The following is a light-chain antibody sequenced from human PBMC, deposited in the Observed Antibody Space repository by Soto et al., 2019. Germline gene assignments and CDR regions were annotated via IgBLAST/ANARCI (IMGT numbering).Light chain of an antibody. V-gene: IGKV3-11*01. J-gene: IGKJ4*01. Sequence: EIVLTQSPATLSLSPGERATLSCRASQSVSSYLAWYQQKPGQAPRLLIYDASNRATGIPARFSGSGSGTDFTLTISSLEAEDFAVYYCQQRSNWPPLTCGGGTKVEIK. CDR3: QQRSNWPPLT. CDR2: DAS. CDR1: QSVSSY.